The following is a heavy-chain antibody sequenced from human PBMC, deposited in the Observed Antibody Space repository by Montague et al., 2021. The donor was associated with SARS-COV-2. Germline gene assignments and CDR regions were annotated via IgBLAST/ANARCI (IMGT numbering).Heavy chain of an antibody. CDR3: ARDGRHY. J-gene: IGHJ4*02. D-gene: IGHD2-15*01. Sequence: SLRLSCAASGFTFSSYSMNWVRQAPGKGLEWVSSISSSSSYICYADSVKGRLTISRDNAKNSLYLQMNSLRAEDTAVYYCARDGRHYWGQGTLVTVSS. CDR2: ISSSSSYI. V-gene: IGHV3-21*01. CDR1: GFTFSSYS.